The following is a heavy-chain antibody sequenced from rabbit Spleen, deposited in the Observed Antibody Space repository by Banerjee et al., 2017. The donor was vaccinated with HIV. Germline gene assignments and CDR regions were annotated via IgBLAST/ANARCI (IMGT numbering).Heavy chain of an antibody. CDR2: IYSNSVST. J-gene: IGHJ4*01. Sequence: QSLEESGGDLVKPGASLTLTCTASGFSFIAGYYMCWVRQAPGKGPEWIACIYSNSVSTYYANWAKGRFTISKTSSTTVTLQMTSLTAADRATYFCARDLVAVIGWNFSLWGPGTLVTVS. V-gene: IGHV1S40*01. D-gene: IGHD1-1*01. CDR3: ARDLVAVIGWNFSL. CDR1: GFSFIAGYY.